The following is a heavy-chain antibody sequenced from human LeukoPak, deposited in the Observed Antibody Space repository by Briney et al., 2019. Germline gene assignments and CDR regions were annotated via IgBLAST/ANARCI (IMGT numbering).Heavy chain of an antibody. V-gene: IGHV3-30-3*02. J-gene: IGHJ3*02. Sequence: QPGRSLRLSCAASGFTFSSYAMHWVRQAPGKGLEWVAVISYDGSNKYYADSVKGRFTISRDNSKNTLYLQMNSLRAEDTAVYYCAKKWWEPGPDAFDIWGQGTMVTVSS. D-gene: IGHD2-15*01. CDR3: AKKWWEPGPDAFDI. CDR2: ISYDGSNK. CDR1: GFTFSSYA.